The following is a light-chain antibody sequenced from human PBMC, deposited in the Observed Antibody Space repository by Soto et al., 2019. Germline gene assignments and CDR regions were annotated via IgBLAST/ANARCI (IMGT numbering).Light chain of an antibody. J-gene: IGKJ1*01. CDR1: QSVSSN. CDR3: QQDNNLWRT. V-gene: IGKV3-15*01. Sequence: EIVMTQSPATLSVSPGERATLSCRASQSVSSNLAWYQQKPGQAPRLLIYGASTRATGIPARFSGSGSGTEFTLTISSLQSEDFAVYYCQQDNNLWRTCGQGTKVEIK. CDR2: GAS.